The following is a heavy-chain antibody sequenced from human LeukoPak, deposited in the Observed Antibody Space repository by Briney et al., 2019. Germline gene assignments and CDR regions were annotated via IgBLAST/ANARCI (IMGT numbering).Heavy chain of an antibody. Sequence: GRSLRLSCAASGFTFSSYAMPWVRQAPGKGLEWVAVISYDGSNKYYADSVKGRFTISRDNSKNTLYLQMNSLRAEDTAVYYCARAVALYYYDSSGYWTDAFDIWGQGTMVTVSS. V-gene: IGHV3-30-3*01. CDR2: ISYDGSNK. J-gene: IGHJ3*02. D-gene: IGHD3-22*01. CDR3: ARAVALYYYDSSGYWTDAFDI. CDR1: GFTFSSYA.